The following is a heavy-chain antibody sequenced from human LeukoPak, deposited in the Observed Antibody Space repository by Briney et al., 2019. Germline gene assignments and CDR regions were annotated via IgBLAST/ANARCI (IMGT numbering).Heavy chain of an antibody. Sequence: SETLSLTCAVSGYSISSGYYWGWIRQPPGKGLEWIGSIYHSGSTYYNPSLKSRVTISVDTSKNQFSLKLSSVTAADTAVYYCARRLGNAFDIWGQGTMVTVPS. CDR2: IYHSGST. CDR1: GYSISSGYY. D-gene: IGHD3-9*01. J-gene: IGHJ3*02. V-gene: IGHV4-38-2*01. CDR3: ARRLGNAFDI.